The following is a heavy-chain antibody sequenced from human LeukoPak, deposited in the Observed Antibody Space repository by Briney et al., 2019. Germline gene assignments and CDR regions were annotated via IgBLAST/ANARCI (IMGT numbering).Heavy chain of an antibody. CDR2: VSGSDSDT. D-gene: IGHD2-8*01. V-gene: IGHV3-23*01. J-gene: IGHJ4*02. CDR3: ARGRLGCSNGICSPYPYSY. Sequence: GGSLRLSCAASGFTFSTYAMSWARQAPGKGLEWVSAVSGSDSDTYYADSVKGRFTISRDISKNTLYLQMNSLRADDTALYYCARGRLGCSNGICSPYPYSYWGQGTLVTVSS. CDR1: GFTFSTYA.